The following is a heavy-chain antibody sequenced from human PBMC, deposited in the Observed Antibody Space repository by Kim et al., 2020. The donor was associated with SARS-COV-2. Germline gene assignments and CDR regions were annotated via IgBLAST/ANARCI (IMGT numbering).Heavy chain of an antibody. V-gene: IGHV3-53*01. J-gene: IGHJ4*02. D-gene: IGHD6-6*01. CDR3: SAEDSRSSVFGY. CDR2: IYGGGGT. CDR1: GFTVSSNY. Sequence: GGSLRLSCAASGFTVSSNYMSWVRQAPGKGLEWVSVIYGGGGTYYADSVEGRRTISSNNYNNNMHLQINNMRTEDTTAEYCSAEDSRSSVFGYCGQG.